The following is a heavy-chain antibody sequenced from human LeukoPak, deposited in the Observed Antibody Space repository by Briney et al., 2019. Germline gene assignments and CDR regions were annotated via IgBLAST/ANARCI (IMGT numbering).Heavy chain of an antibody. V-gene: IGHV4-59*11. J-gene: IGHJ4*02. D-gene: IGHD6-19*01. Sequence: SETLSLTCTVSGGSISSPYWTWIRQPPGKGLEWIATGDYSGGTYYNPSLESRVAISADMSKNQISLQLTSVTGADTAVYYCAGERGEEYSSGWYKTNFFYNWGQGIRVTVSS. CDR1: GGSISSPY. CDR3: AGERGEEYSSGWYKTNFFYN. CDR2: GDYSGGT.